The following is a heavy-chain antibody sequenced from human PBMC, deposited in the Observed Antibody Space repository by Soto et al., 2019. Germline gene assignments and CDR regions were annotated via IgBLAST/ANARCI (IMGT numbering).Heavy chain of an antibody. D-gene: IGHD4-17*01. CDR3: AREHGDNMHFYY. J-gene: IGHJ4*02. V-gene: IGHV4-31*03. Sequence: QVQLQESGPGLVKPSQTLSLTCTVSGDSISSSGHYWTWIRQRPGQGLEWIGYIYYSGSTFYNPSLKSRITISADMSKNQSSLRPRSVPAADTGVYYCAREHGDNMHFYYWGQGTLVTVYS. CDR1: GDSISSSGHY. CDR2: IYYSGST.